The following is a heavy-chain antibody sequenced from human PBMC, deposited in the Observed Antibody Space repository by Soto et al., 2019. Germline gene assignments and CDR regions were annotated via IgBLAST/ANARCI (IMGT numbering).Heavy chain of an antibody. D-gene: IGHD6-19*01. J-gene: IGHJ4*02. Sequence: EVQLLESGGGLVQPGEPLRLSCAASGFNFSTYGMTWVRQAPGRGLEWVSAIYPSGGEIYYPAAVMGRYIISRDDSRGSVSLQMDILRGEDTATYYCVKGGWGDNWGPGTLVTVSS. CDR2: IYPSGGEI. CDR3: VKGGWGDN. V-gene: IGHV3-23*01. CDR1: GFNFSTYG.